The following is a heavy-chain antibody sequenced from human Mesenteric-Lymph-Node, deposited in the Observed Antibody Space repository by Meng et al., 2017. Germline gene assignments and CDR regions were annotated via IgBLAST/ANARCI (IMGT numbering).Heavy chain of an antibody. J-gene: IGHJ4*02. D-gene: IGHD6-13*01. Sequence: SLKISCAASGFTFDDYAMHLVRQAPGKGLEWVSGISWNSSSIGYADSVKGRFTISRDDAKNTQYVQMNSLRADDMDLYYYEKDRAAAGTMESSFDYWGQGTLVTVSS. CDR2: ISWNSSSI. CDR1: GFTFDDYA. CDR3: EKDRAAAGTMESSFDY. V-gene: IGHV3-9*03.